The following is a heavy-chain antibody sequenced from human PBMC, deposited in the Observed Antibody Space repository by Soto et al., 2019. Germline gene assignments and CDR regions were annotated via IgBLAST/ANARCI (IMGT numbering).Heavy chain of an antibody. V-gene: IGHV4-59*01. Sequence: SETLSLTCTVSGGSISSYYWSWIRQPPGKGLEWIGYIYYSGSTNYNPSLKSRVTISVDTSKNQFSLKLGSVTAADTAVYYCARVGSYGQRNWFDPWGQGTLVTVSS. CDR2: IYYSGST. J-gene: IGHJ5*02. CDR3: ARVGSYGQRNWFDP. D-gene: IGHD5-18*01. CDR1: GGSISSYY.